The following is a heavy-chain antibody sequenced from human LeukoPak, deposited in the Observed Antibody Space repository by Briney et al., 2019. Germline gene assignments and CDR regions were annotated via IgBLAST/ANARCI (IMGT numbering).Heavy chain of an antibody. J-gene: IGHJ6*02. CDR1: GFTFSSYS. CDR3: AGVAEIQMVRGAMTPYYYGMDV. V-gene: IGHV3-21*01. D-gene: IGHD3-10*01. Sequence: PGGSLRLSCAASGFTFSSYSMNWVRQAPGKGLEWVSSISSSSSYIYYADSVKGRFTISRDNAKNSLYLQMNSLRAEDTAVYYCAGVAEIQMVRGAMTPYYYGMDVWGQGTTVTVSS. CDR2: ISSSSSYI.